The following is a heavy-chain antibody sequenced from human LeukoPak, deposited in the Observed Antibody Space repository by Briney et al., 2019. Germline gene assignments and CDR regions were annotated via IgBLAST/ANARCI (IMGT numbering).Heavy chain of an antibody. D-gene: IGHD3-9*01. J-gene: IGHJ3*02. Sequence: SVKVSCKASGGTFSSYAISWVRQAPGQGLEWMGGIIPIFGTANYAQKFQGRVTITADKSTSTAYMELSSLRSEDTAVYYCARSYDILTGYYPDDAFDIWGQGTMVTVSS. CDR1: GGTFSSYA. CDR2: IIPIFGTA. CDR3: ARSYDILTGYYPDDAFDI. V-gene: IGHV1-69*06.